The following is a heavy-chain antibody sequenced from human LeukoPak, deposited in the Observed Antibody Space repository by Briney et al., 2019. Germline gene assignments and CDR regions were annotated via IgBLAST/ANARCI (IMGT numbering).Heavy chain of an antibody. V-gene: IGHV3-11*01. Sequence: GGSLRLSCAASGFTFSDYYMSWIRQAPGKGPEWVSYISSSGSTIYYADSVKGRFTISRDNAKNSLYLQMNSLRAEDTAVYYCARVQQSGYYDSSGYKGYYYYYGMDVWGQGTTVTVSS. CDR1: GFTFSDYY. D-gene: IGHD3-22*01. CDR3: ARVQQSGYYDSSGYKGYYYYYGMDV. J-gene: IGHJ6*02. CDR2: ISSSGSTI.